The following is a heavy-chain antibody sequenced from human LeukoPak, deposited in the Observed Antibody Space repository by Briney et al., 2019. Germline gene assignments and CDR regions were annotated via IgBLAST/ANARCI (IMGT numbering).Heavy chain of an antibody. J-gene: IGHJ6*03. D-gene: IGHD3-3*01. CDR3: ATPPSGYSKYYYYYMDV. CDR1: GFTFSSYW. CDR2: IKQDGSEK. Sequence: PGGSLRLSCAASGFTFSSYWMSWVRQAPGKGLEWVANIKQDGSEKYYVDSVKGRFTISRDNAKNSLYLQMNSLRAEDTAVYYCATPPSGYSKYYYYYMDVWGKGTTVTVSS. V-gene: IGHV3-7*01.